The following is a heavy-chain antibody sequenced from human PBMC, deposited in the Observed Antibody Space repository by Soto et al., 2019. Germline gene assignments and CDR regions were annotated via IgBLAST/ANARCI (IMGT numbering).Heavy chain of an antibody. D-gene: IGHD2-2*01. Sequence: GGSLRLSCAASGLTFDDYAMHWVRQAPGTGLEWVSGISWNSGSIGYADSVKGRFTISRDNAKNSLYLQMTSLRAEDTALYFFVILWSSTSCTHFPYRRQVTLGTVS. CDR3: VILWSSTSCTHFPY. CDR2: ISWNSGSI. V-gene: IGHV3-9*01. J-gene: IGHJ4*02. CDR1: GLTFDDYA.